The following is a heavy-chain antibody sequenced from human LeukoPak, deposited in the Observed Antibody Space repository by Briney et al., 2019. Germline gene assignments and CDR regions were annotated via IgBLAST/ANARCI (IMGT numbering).Heavy chain of an antibody. CDR1: GGPITNYY. V-gene: IGHV4-59*08. Sequence: SETLSLTCTVSGGPITNYYWSWIRQPPGKGLEWIGYIYYSGSTNYNPSLKSRVTISVDTSKNQFSLKLSSVTAADTAVYYCARPQYSGRDAFDIWGQGTMVTVSS. D-gene: IGHD1-26*01. CDR3: ARPQYSGRDAFDI. J-gene: IGHJ3*02. CDR2: IYYSGST.